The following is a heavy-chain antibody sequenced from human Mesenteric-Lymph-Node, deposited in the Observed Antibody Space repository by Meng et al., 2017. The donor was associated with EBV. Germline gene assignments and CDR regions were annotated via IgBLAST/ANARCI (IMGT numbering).Heavy chain of an antibody. CDR1: DGSINT. CDR2: IYYSGNT. V-gene: IGHV4-4*02. CDR3: ARLDDAYWFES. Sequence: QVQLQESGPGLVKPSGTLSLTCAVSDGSINTWVRQPPGKGLEWIGNIYYSGNTYYNPSLKSRVTISVDTSKNQFSLKLNFVTAADTAVYYCARLDDAYWFESWGQGTLVTVSS. D-gene: IGHD3-16*01. J-gene: IGHJ5*01.